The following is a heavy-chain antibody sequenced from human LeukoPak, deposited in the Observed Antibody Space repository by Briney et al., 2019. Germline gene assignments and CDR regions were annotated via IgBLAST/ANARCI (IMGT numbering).Heavy chain of an antibody. J-gene: IGHJ4*02. CDR2: ISGSSGST. V-gene: IGHV3-23*01. CDR3: AKKSVDYIVATPFDY. CDR1: GFTFTSYG. Sequence: GGSLRLSCAASGFTFTSYGMSWVRQSPGKGLEWVSAISGSSGSTYYADSLKGRFTISRDNSKNTPYLQMNSLRAQDTAVYYCAKKSVDYIVATPFDYWGQGTLVTVSS. D-gene: IGHD5-12*01.